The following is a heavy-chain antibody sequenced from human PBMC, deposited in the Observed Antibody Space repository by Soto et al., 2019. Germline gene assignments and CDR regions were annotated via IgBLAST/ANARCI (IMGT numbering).Heavy chain of an antibody. V-gene: IGHV3-23*01. D-gene: IGHD4-17*01. Sequence: GGSLRLSCAASGFIFSSYAMNWVRQAPGKGLEWVSAISSSGDGAFYAESVRGRFTIARDNSINTLYLQMRSLRPEDTAVYYCAHPRGYGVLDAVDIWGQGTMVTVSS. CDR2: ISSSGDGA. J-gene: IGHJ3*02. CDR3: AHPRGYGVLDAVDI. CDR1: GFIFSSYA.